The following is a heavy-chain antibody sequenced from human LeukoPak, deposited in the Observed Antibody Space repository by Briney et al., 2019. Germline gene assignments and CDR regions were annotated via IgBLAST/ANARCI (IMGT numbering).Heavy chain of an antibody. CDR2: IYSGGST. J-gene: IGHJ4*02. V-gene: IGHV3-53*01. CDR3: ANEMYYYDSSGYYY. D-gene: IGHD3-22*01. Sequence: GSLQLSCAASGFTLSSNYMSWVRQAPGKGLEWVSVIYSGGSTYYADSVKGRFTISRDNSKNTLYLQMNSLRAEDTAVYYCANEMYYYDSSGYYYWGQGTLVTVSS. CDR1: GFTLSSNY.